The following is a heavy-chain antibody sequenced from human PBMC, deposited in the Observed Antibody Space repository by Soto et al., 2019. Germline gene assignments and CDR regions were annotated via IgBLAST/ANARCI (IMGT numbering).Heavy chain of an antibody. D-gene: IGHD5-18*01. Sequence: SETLSLTCTVSGGSVSSGSYYWSWIRQPPGKGLEWIGYIYYSGSTNYNPSLKSRVTISVDTSKNQFSLKLSSVTAADTAVYYCASERRIQLSYGMDVWGQGTTVTVSS. J-gene: IGHJ6*02. CDR2: IYYSGST. CDR1: GGSVSSGSYY. CDR3: ASERRIQLSYGMDV. V-gene: IGHV4-61*01.